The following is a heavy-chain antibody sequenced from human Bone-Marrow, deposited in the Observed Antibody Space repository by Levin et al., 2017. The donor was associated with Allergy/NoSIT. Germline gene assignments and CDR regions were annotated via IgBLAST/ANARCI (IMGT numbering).Heavy chain of an antibody. V-gene: IGHV4-59*01. J-gene: IGHJ4*02. CDR3: ARVSGYSYEIDY. CDR1: GGSISSYY. Sequence: PSETLSLTCTVSGGSISSYYWSWIRQPPGKGLEWIGYIYYSGSTNYNPSLKSRVTISVDTSKNQFSLKLSSVTAADTAVYYCARVSGYSYEIDYWGQGTLVTVSS. CDR2: IYYSGST. D-gene: IGHD5-18*01.